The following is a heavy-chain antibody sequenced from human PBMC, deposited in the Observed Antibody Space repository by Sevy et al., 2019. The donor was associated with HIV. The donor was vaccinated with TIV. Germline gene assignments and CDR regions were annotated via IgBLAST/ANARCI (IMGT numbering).Heavy chain of an antibody. V-gene: IGHV4-31*03. CDR3: ARIDCSGGSCYAYGLNDAFDI. CDR1: GGSISSGGYY. Sequence: SENLSLTCTVSGGSISSGGYYWSWIRQHPGKGLEWIGYIYYSGSTYYNPSLKSRVTISVDTSKNQFSLKLSSVTAADTAVYYCARIDCSGGSCYAYGLNDAFDIWGQGTMVTVSS. J-gene: IGHJ3*02. D-gene: IGHD2-15*01. CDR2: IYYSGST.